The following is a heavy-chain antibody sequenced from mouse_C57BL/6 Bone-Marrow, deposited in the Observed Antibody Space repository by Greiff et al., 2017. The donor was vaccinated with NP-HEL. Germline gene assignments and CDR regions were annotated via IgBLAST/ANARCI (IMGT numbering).Heavy chain of an antibody. V-gene: IGHV5-12*01. J-gene: IGHJ4*01. D-gene: IGHD1-1*01. Sequence: LMESGGGLVQPGGSLKLSCAASGFTFSDYYMYWVRQTPEKRLEWVAYISNGGGSTYYPDTVKGRFTISRDNAKNTLYLQMSRLKSEDTAMYYCAKGGSSPYYYAMDYWGQGTSVTVSS. CDR3: AKGGSSPYYYAMDY. CDR2: ISNGGGST. CDR1: GFTFSDYY.